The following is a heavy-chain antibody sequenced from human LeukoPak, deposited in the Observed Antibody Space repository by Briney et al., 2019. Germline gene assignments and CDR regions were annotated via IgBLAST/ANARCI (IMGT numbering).Heavy chain of an antibody. V-gene: IGHV4-59*08. Sequence: SETLSLTCTVSGGSISSYYWSWIRQPPGKVLEWIGYIYYSGSTNYNPSLKSRVTISVDTSKNQFSLKLSSVTAADTAVYYCARALHVLLWFGELLISRFDPWGQGTLVTVSS. CDR3: ARALHVLLWFGELLISRFDP. J-gene: IGHJ5*02. CDR2: IYYSGST. CDR1: GGSISSYY. D-gene: IGHD3-10*01.